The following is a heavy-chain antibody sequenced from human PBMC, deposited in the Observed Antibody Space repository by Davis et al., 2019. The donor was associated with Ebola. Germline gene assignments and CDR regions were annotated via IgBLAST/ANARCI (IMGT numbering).Heavy chain of an antibody. CDR3: ARGTPEPYGDYPWGRTSYGMDV. CDR1: GGSISSYY. J-gene: IGHJ6*02. CDR2: IYYSGST. D-gene: IGHD4-17*01. Sequence: PSETLSLTCTVSGGSISSYYWSWIRQPPGKGLEWIGYIYYSGSTNYNPSLKSRVTISVDTSKNQFSLKLSSVTAADTAVYYCARGTPEPYGDYPWGRTSYGMDVWGQGTTVTVSS. V-gene: IGHV4-59*01.